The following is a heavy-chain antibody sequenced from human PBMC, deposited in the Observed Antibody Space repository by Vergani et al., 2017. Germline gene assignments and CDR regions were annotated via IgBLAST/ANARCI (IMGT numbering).Heavy chain of an antibody. V-gene: IGHV3-21*04. Sequence: EVQLVESGGGLVKPGGSLRLSCAASGFTFSSYSMNWVRQAPGKGLEWVSSISSSSSYIYYADSVKGRFTISRDNAKDSLYLQMNSLRAEDTAVYYCARDIMVRGVMGYAFGGMDVWGQGTTVTVSS. D-gene: IGHD3-10*01. CDR3: ARDIMVRGVMGYAFGGMDV. J-gene: IGHJ6*02. CDR2: ISSSSSYI. CDR1: GFTFSSYS.